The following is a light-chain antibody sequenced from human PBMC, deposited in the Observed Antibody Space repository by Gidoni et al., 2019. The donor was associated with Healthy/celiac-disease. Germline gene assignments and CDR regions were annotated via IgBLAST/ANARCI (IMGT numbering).Light chain of an antibody. J-gene: IGLJ2*01. CDR1: NIGSKR. CDR2: DDS. V-gene: IGLV3-21*03. CDR3: QVWDSSSDHVV. Sequence: SYVLPPPPSVSVAPGKTARITCGGNNIGSKRVHWYREKPGQAPVLVVYDDSDRPSGIPERFSGSNSGNTATLTISRVEAGDEADYYCQVWDSSSDHVVFGGGTKLTVL.